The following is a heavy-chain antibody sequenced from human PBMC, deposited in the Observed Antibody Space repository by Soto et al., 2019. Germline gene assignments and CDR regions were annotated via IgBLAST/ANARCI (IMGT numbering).Heavy chain of an antibody. CDR2: IFYLGSS. J-gene: IGHJ5*02. D-gene: IGHD3-3*02. V-gene: IGHV4-39*01. CDR1: GDSIISSDFY. Sequence: SETLSLTCTVSGDSIISSDFYWGWVRQPPGKGLEWIGSIFYLGSSYYNPSLKSRVTMSVDTSKNQFSLRLRSVTTADTALYFCARHSLALRKNNWFDPWGQGIMVTVSS. CDR3: ARHSLALRKNNWFDP.